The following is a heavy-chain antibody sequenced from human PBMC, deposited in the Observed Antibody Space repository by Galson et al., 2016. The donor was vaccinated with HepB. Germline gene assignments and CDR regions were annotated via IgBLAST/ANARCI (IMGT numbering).Heavy chain of an antibody. J-gene: IGHJ4*02. CDR3: ARGGNIWNYRSYFYY. CDR2: IWKDGTTK. CDR1: GFSFSSYG. V-gene: IGHV3-33*01. Sequence: SLRLSCAASGFSFSSYGMHWIRQAPGKGLEWVAVIWKDGTTKYYADSVKGRFTISRDNSKNTLYLQMNSLRTEDTAVYYCARGGNIWNYRSYFYYWGQGSLVTVSS. D-gene: IGHD1-7*01.